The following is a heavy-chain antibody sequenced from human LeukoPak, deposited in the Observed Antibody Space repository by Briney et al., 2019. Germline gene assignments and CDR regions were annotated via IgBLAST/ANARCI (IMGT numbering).Heavy chain of an antibody. V-gene: IGHV3-21*01. CDR3: ARGYCSGGSCYSGVVNAFDI. CDR1: GFTFSSYS. D-gene: IGHD2-15*01. J-gene: IGHJ3*02. CDR2: ISSSSSYI. Sequence: GGSLRLSCAASGFTFSSYSMNWVRQAPGKGLEWVSSISSSSSYIYYADSVKGRFTISRDNAKNSLYLQMNSLRAEDTAVYYCARGYCSGGSCYSGVVNAFDIWGQGTMVTVSS.